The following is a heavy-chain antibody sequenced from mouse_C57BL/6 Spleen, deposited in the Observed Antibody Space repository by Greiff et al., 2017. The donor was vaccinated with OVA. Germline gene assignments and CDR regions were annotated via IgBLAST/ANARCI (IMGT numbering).Heavy chain of an antibody. J-gene: IGHJ3*01. CDR1: GFSLTSYG. V-gene: IGHV2-2*01. Sequence: QVQLQQSGPGLVQPSQSLSITCTVSGFSLTSYGVHWVRQSPGKGLEWLGVIWSGGSTDDNAAFISRPSISKDNTKSQVFFKMNSLQADDTAIYYCARNSNYEAYWGQGTLVTVSA. CDR2: IWSGGST. CDR3: ARNSNYEAY. D-gene: IGHD2-5*01.